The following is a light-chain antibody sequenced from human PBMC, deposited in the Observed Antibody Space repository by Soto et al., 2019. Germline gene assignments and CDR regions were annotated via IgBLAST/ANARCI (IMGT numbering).Light chain of an antibody. V-gene: IGLV2-23*02. Sequence: LTQPAYVAWSTGQSITISCTRPSSDVWSFNFVSWYQQHPDKAPQVLIYEVIKRPPGVSNRFSGSKSGNTASLTISGLQADDEADYYCCSDAGSSSYVFGTGTKLTVL. CDR1: SSDVWSFNF. CDR3: CSDAGSSSYV. CDR2: EVI. J-gene: IGLJ1*01.